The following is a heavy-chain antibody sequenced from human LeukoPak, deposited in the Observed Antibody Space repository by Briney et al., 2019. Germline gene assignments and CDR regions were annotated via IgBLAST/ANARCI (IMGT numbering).Heavy chain of an antibody. CDR1: GFTFSSYW. CDR2: IKQDGSEK. V-gene: IGHV3-7*01. D-gene: IGHD3-22*01. J-gene: IGHJ3*02. Sequence: AGGSLRLSCAASGFTFSSYWMSWVRQAPGKGLEWVANIKQDGSEKYYVDSVKGRFTISRDNAKNSLYLQMNSLRAEDTAVYYCARDLEDSSPFGAFDMWGQGTMVTVSS. CDR3: ARDLEDSSPFGAFDM.